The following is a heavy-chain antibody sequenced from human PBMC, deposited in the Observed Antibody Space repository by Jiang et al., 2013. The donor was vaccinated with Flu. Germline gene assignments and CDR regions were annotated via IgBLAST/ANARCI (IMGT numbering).Heavy chain of an antibody. D-gene: IGHD3-16*02. CDR3: ARLLGLGEISPYSDY. CDR1: GGSIRSYH. Sequence: SGPGLVKPSETLSLTCTVSGGSIRSYHWAWIRQPPGKGLEWIGYIHYSGSTNSNPSLRSRVTISVGTSKNHFSVNLSSVTAADTAVYYCARLLGLGEISPYSDYWGQGILVTVSS. J-gene: IGHJ4*02. V-gene: IGHV4-59*08. CDR2: IHYSGST.